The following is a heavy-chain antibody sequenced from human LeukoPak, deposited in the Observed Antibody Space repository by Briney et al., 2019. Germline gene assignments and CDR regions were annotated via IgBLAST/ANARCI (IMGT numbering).Heavy chain of an antibody. Sequence: GGSLRFSCAASGFTFSSYAMSWVRQAPGKGMEWVSAISGSGGSTYYADSVKGRFTISRDNSKNTLYLQMNSLRAEDAAVYYCAKVSQLWPQEDHYFDYWGQGTLVTVSS. CDR1: GFTFSSYA. CDR3: AKVSQLWPQEDHYFDY. CDR2: ISGSGGST. V-gene: IGHV3-23*01. D-gene: IGHD5-18*01. J-gene: IGHJ4*02.